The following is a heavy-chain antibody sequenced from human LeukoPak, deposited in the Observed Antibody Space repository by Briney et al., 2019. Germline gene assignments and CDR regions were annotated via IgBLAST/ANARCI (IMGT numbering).Heavy chain of an antibody. CDR1: GFSFTNYD. D-gene: IGHD6-13*01. CDR2: IGTAGDT. Sequence: QPGGSLRLSCAASGFSFTNYDMHWVRQAAGKGLEWVSGIGTAGDTYYPGSVEGRFTISRENAKNSLYLQMNSLSAGDTAVYYCASSPAYSNNWDAIDNWGQGTLVTVSS. J-gene: IGHJ4*02. V-gene: IGHV3-13*01. CDR3: ASSPAYSNNWDAIDN.